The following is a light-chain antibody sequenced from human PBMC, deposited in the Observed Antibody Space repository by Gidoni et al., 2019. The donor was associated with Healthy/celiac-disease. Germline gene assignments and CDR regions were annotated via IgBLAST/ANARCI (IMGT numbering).Light chain of an antibody. V-gene: IGLV3-1*01. CDR1: KLGDKY. CDR3: QAWDSGYV. J-gene: IGLJ1*01. Sequence: SYELTQPPSVSVSPGQTASITCSGEKLGDKYACWYQQKPGQSPVLVIYQDSKRPSGIPERFSGSNSGNTATLTISGTQAMDEADYYCQAWDSGYVFGTGTKVTVL. CDR2: QDS.